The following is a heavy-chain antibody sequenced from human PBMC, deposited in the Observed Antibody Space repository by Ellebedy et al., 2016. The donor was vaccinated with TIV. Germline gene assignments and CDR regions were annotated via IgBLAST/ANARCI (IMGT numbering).Heavy chain of an antibody. Sequence: GGSLRLXCAASGFTFSSYAMHWVRQAPGKGLEWVAVISYDGSNKYYADSVKGRFTISRDNAKNSLYLQMNSLRAEDTAVYYCARTSVYYDILTGYYTSALPSFDYWGQGTLVTVSS. CDR1: GFTFSSYA. CDR2: ISYDGSNK. V-gene: IGHV3-30-3*01. CDR3: ARTSVYYDILTGYYTSALPSFDY. J-gene: IGHJ4*02. D-gene: IGHD3-9*01.